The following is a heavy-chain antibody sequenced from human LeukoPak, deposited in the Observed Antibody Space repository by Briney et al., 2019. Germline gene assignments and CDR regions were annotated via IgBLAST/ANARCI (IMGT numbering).Heavy chain of an antibody. CDR2: IRYGGSHK. CDR3: AKSEGHTEPY. Sequence: GGSLRLSCAASGFTFSSSGMHWVRQAPGKGLEWVAFIRYGGSHKYYADSVKGRFTISRDNSKNTLYLQMNSLRAEDTAVYYCAKSEGHTEPYWGQGTLVTVSS. CDR1: GFTFSSSG. V-gene: IGHV3-30*02. D-gene: IGHD1-14*01. J-gene: IGHJ4*02.